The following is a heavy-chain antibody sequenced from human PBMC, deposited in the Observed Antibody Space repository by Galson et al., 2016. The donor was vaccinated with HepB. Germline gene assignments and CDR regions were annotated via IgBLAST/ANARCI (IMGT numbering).Heavy chain of an antibody. D-gene: IGHD6-25*01. CDR3: ARDGGSGGPEDY. J-gene: IGHJ4*02. CDR1: GGSISTAGDY. V-gene: IGHV4-61*02. Sequence: TLSLTCTVSGGSISTAGDYWAWIRQPAGKGLEWIGRVHTSGRTDYNPSVKGRVTISLDTPKSQFSLNLTSVTAADTAVYYCARDGGSGGPEDYWGQGTLVTVSS. CDR2: VHTSGRT.